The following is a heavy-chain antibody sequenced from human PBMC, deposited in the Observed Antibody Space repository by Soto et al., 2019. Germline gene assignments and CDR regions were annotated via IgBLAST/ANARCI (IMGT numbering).Heavy chain of an antibody. CDR3: ARGNYLVAGIYFDY. CDR1: GGSIRSGGYY. J-gene: IGHJ4*02. Sequence: SETLSLTCTVSGGSIRSGGYYWSWIRQHPGKGLEWIGYIYYSGSTYYNPSLKSRVTISVDTSKNQFSLKLSSVTAADTAVYYCARGNYLVAGIYFDYWGQGTLVTVSS. V-gene: IGHV4-31*03. D-gene: IGHD6-19*01. CDR2: IYYSGST.